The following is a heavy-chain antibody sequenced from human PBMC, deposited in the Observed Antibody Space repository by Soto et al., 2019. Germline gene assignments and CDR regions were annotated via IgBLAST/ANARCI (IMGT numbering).Heavy chain of an antibody. V-gene: IGHV1-69*13. D-gene: IGHD3-22*01. CDR3: ARLIYYDSSGYYYYYYGMDV. J-gene: IGHJ6*02. Sequence: GASVKVSCKASGGTFGSYAISWVRQAPGQGLEWMGGIIPIFGTANYAQKFQGRVTITADESTSTAYMELSSLRSEDTAVYYCARLIYYDSSGYYYYYYGMDVWDQGTTVTVSS. CDR1: GGTFGSYA. CDR2: IIPIFGTA.